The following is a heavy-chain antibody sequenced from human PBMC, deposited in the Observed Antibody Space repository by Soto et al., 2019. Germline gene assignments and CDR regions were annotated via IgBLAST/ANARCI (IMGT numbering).Heavy chain of an antibody. V-gene: IGHV4-4*02. CDR3: ASRDPGTSVDY. CDR2: IYRTGST. D-gene: IGHD1-7*01. J-gene: IGHJ4*02. Sequence: LSLTCAVSGGSFTSNNWWTWVRQPPGQGLEWIGEIYRTGSTNYNPSLKSRVTISLDQSENQFSLKVTSLTAADTAVYYCASRDPGTSVDYWGQGTLVTVSS. CDR1: GGSFTSNNW.